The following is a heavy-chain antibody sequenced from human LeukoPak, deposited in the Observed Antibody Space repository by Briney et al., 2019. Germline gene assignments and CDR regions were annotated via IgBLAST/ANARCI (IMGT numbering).Heavy chain of an antibody. CDR1: GDSISTYH. J-gene: IGHJ4*02. D-gene: IGHD3-22*01. V-gene: IGHV4-59*01. CDR2: LYDSGRT. CDR3: ARVRYDDGGYYDY. Sequence: PSETLSLTCTVSGDSISTYHWHWLRQSPAQGLEWIGLLYDSGRTYYNPSLKSRVTISVDTSKNQFPLKLTSVTAADTAVYYCARVRYDDGGYYDYWGQGTLVTVSS.